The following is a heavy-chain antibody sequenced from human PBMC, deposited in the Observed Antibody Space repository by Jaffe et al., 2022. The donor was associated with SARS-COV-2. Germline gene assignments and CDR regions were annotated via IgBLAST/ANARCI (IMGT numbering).Heavy chain of an antibody. J-gene: IGHJ4*02. CDR3: ARGRCSETYCPNNLDY. V-gene: IGHV4-34*01. CDR1: GASLNSYY. D-gene: IGHD2-15*01. Sequence: QVQLQQWGARLLKPSETLSLTCGVSGASLNSYYWTWIRQSPGKGLEWIGEITHSGATHYNPSLESRLIVSVDTSKNQFSLSLSSVTAADTAVYYCARGRCSETYCPNNLDYWGQGTLITVSS. CDR2: ITHSGAT.